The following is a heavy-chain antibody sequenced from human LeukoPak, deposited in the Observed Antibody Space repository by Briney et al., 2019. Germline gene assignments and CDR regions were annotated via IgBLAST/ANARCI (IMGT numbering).Heavy chain of an antibody. CDR1: GFGVSVNY. D-gene: IGHD1-26*01. V-gene: IGHV3-30-3*01. CDR3: ARDPGDDGVGYFDY. J-gene: IGHJ4*02. Sequence: PGGSLRLSCAASGFGVSVNYMSWVRQAPGKGLEWVAVISYDGSNKYYADSVKGRFTISRDNSKNTLYLQMNSLRAEDTAVYYCARDPGDDGVGYFDYWGQGTLVTVSS. CDR2: ISYDGSNK.